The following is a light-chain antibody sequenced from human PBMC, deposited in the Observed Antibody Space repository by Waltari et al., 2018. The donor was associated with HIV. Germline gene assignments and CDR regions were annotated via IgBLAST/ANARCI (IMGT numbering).Light chain of an antibody. J-gene: IGKJ1*01. V-gene: IGKV1-39*01. Sequence: DIQMTQSPSSLSASVGDRVTISCRASQSITTYLNWYQQKPGRAPKRLIYNGNILQGGVPSRFSGSGSGTDFTLSISSLQPEDFGTYYCQQSYSTLWTFGPGTKV. CDR1: QSITTY. CDR3: QQSYSTLWT. CDR2: NGN.